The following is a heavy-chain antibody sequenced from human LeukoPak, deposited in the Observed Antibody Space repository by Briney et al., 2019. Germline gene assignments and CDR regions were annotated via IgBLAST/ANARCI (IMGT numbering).Heavy chain of an antibody. CDR1: EFTFSSHA. CDR2: ISGSGDAT. J-gene: IGHJ3*02. Sequence: GGSLRLSCEVSEFTFSSHAMSWVRQAPGKGLDWVSSISGSGDATSYADSVKGRFTISRDNFKNTLSLQMDSLRAEDTAVYYCAKVGYCSGINCYDAFDIWGQGTMVTASS. CDR3: AKVGYCSGINCYDAFDI. V-gene: IGHV3-23*01. D-gene: IGHD2-2*01.